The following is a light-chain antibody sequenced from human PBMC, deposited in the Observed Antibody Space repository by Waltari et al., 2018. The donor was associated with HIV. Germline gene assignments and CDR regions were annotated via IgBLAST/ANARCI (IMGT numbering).Light chain of an antibody. J-gene: IGLJ1*01. CDR2: EVS. CDR1: SSDVGGYNY. V-gene: IGLV2-14*01. Sequence: QSALTQPASVSGSPGQSITISCTGTSSDVGGYNYVSWYQQHPGKAPKLMIYEVSNRPSGVSNSFSGSKSGNTASLTISGLQAEDEADYYCSSYTSSNTLDVFGTGTKVTVL. CDR3: SSYTSSNTLDV.